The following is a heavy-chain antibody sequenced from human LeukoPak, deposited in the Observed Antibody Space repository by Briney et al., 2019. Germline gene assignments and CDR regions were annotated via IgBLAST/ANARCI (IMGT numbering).Heavy chain of an antibody. D-gene: IGHD1-26*01. CDR2: IHYSGNA. V-gene: IGHV4-59*01. CDR3: AGGDKSGSWGYYFDY. Sequence: KPSETLSLTCTVSGGSISNYYWTWIRQPPGKGLEWIGNIHYSGNANYNPSLKSRVTISVDTSMTQFSLKLSSVTAADAAVYYCAGGDKSGSWGYYFDYWGQGALVSVSS. CDR1: GGSISNYY. J-gene: IGHJ4*02.